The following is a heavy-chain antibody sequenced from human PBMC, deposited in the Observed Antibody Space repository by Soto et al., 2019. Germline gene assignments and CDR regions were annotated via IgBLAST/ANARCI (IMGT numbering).Heavy chain of an antibody. D-gene: IGHD3-22*01. CDR1: GGSFSGYY. J-gene: IGHJ4*02. V-gene: IGHV4-34*01. CDR3: ARGRGYDYDSSGYLPYFDY. CDR2: INHSGST. Sequence: QVQLQQWGAGLLKPSETLSLTCAVYGGSFSGYYWSWIRQPPGKGLEWIGEINHSGSTNYNPSLKRRVTISVDTSKNQFSLKLSSVTAADTAVYYCARGRGYDYDSSGYLPYFDYWGQGTLVTVSS.